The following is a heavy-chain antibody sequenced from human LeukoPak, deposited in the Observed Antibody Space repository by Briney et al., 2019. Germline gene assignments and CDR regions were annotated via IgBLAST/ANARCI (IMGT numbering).Heavy chain of an antibody. CDR1: GGSFCGYY. CDR3: ARPRGAVGQAWFDP. CDR2: INHSGST. Sequence: SETLSLTCAVYGGSFCGYYWSWIRQPPGKGLEWIGEINHSGSTNYNPSLKSRVTISVDTSKNQFSLKLSSVTAADTAVYYCARPRGAVGQAWFDPWGQGTLVTVSS. J-gene: IGHJ5*02. D-gene: IGHD3-16*01. V-gene: IGHV4-34*01.